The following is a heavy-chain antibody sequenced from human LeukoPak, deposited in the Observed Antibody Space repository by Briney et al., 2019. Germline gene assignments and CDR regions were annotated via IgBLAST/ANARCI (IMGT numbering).Heavy chain of an antibody. CDR3: ANRLGYCSGGSCPQGDY. Sequence: ASVKVSCKASGYTFTGYYMHWVRQAPGQGLEWMGWINPNSGGTNYAQKFQGRVTMTRDTSINTAYMELSRLRSDDTAVYYCANRLGYCSGGSCPQGDYWGQGTLVTVSS. J-gene: IGHJ4*02. CDR1: GYTFTGYY. D-gene: IGHD2-15*01. V-gene: IGHV1-2*02. CDR2: INPNSGGT.